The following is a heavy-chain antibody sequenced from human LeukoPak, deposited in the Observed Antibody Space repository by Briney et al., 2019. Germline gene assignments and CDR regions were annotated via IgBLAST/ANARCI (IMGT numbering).Heavy chain of an antibody. CDR2: INHSGST. J-gene: IGHJ4*02. V-gene: IGHV4-34*01. CDR1: GGSFSGYY. CDR3: ARTRPYYYGSGSRTYFDY. D-gene: IGHD3-10*01. Sequence: PSETLSLTCAVYGGSFSGYYWSWIRQPPGEGLEWIGEINHSGSTNYNPSLKSRVTISVDTSKNQFSLKLSSVTAADTAVYYCARTRPYYYGSGSRTYFDYWGQGTLVTVSS.